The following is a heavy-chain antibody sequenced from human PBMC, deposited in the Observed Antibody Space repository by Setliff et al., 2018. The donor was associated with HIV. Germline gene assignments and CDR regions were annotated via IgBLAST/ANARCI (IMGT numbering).Heavy chain of an antibody. D-gene: IGHD1-26*01. CDR1: GFTFSSYW. J-gene: IGHJ4*02. V-gene: IGHV3-7*01. CDR3: AKAGGPTAPVSSLID. CDR2: IKEDGSSK. Sequence: PGGSLRLSCGASGFTFSSYWMTWVRQAPGKGLEWVANIKEDGSSKFYVDSVEGRFTISRDNAKNSLYLQMNSLRVEDTAVYYCAKAGGPTAPVSSLIDWGQGTLVTVSS.